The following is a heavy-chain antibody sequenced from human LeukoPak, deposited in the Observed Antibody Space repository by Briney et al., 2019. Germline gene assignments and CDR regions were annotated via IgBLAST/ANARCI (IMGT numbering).Heavy chain of an antibody. V-gene: IGHV1-2*02. CDR3: ARGKDIVVVERAWFDP. D-gene: IGHD2-15*01. CDR2: INPNSGGT. CDR1: GYTFTGYY. J-gene: IGHJ5*02. Sequence: ASVKVSCTASGYTFTGYYMHWVRQPPGQGLEWMGWINPNSGGTNYAQKFQGRVTMTRDTSISTAYMELSRLRSDDTAVYYCARGKDIVVVERAWFDPWGQGTLVTVSS.